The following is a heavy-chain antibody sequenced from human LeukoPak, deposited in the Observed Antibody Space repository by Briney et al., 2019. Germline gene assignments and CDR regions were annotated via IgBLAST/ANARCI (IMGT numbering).Heavy chain of an antibody. D-gene: IGHD4-17*01. J-gene: IGHJ4*02. CDR3: ARAAYGDYVGDNLDY. CDR1: GYTFTSYD. V-gene: IGHV1-8*01. CDR2: MNPNSGNT. Sequence: ASVKVSCKASGYTFTSYDINWVRQATGQGLEWMGWMNPNSGNTGYAQKFQGRVTMTRDTSTSTVYMELSSLRSEDTAVYYCARAAYGDYVGDNLDYWGQGTLVTVSS.